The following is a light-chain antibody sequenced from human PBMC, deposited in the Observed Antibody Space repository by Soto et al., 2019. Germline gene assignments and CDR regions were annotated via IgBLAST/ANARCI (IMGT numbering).Light chain of an antibody. CDR1: SSNIGAGYD. V-gene: IGLV1-40*01. CDR3: QSYDSRLSGFWV. Sequence: QPVLTQPPSVSGAPGQRVTISCTGSSSNIGAGYDVHWYQQFSGTSPKPLIYGNDNRPSGVPDRFSGSKSGTSASLAITGLLAEDEADYYCQSYDSRLSGFWVFGGGTKLTVL. J-gene: IGLJ3*02. CDR2: GND.